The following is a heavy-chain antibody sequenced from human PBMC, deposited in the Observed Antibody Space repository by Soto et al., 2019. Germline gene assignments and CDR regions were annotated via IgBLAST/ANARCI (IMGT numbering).Heavy chain of an antibody. Sequence: VSCKTSGYTFTEYDINWVRQAPGQGLEYMGWVSPENRNAGYAPQFRGRVSMTADTSINTVYLELTTLTYEDTAVYYCEVTTGYWGQGTMVTVSS. CDR2: VSPENRNA. CDR1: GYTFTEYD. CDR3: EVTTGY. D-gene: IGHD4-17*01. J-gene: IGHJ4*02. V-gene: IGHV1-8*01.